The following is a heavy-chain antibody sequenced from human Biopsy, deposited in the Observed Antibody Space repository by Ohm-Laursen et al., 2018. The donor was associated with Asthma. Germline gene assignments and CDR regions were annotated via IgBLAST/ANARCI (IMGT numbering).Heavy chain of an antibody. V-gene: IGHV3-30*03. D-gene: IGHD6-19*01. CDR3: SREEPTSGWYQGSILR. CDR1: GFTFSSFG. Sequence: SLRLSCAAPGFTFSSFGMHWVRQAPGKGLEWVACISYDGSNKYYADSVKGRSTISRDNSKNTLYLQMNSLRAEDTAVYYCSREEPTSGWYQGSILRWGPGTLVTVSS. CDR2: ISYDGSNK. J-gene: IGHJ4*02.